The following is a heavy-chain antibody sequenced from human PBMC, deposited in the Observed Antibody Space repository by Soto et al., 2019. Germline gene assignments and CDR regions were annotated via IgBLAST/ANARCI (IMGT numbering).Heavy chain of an antibody. V-gene: IGHV1-3*01. Sequence: QVQLVQSGAEVKEPGASVKVSCRASGYTFTNYAIHWVRQAPGQRLEWMGWLNPGNGNTKYPQKFQGRVTITRDTSASTAYMFLSSLRSEDTAVYYCARDQGIPYCGGACYSDWYFDLWGRGTLVTVSS. D-gene: IGHD2-21*01. CDR1: GYTFTNYA. CDR3: ARDQGIPYCGGACYSDWYFDL. CDR2: LNPGNGNT. J-gene: IGHJ2*01.